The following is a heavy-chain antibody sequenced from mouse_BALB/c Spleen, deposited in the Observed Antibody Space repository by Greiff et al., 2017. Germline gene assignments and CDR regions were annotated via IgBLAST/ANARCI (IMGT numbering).Heavy chain of an antibody. CDR1: GYTFTSYW. D-gene: IGHD1-1*01. V-gene: IGHV1-5*01. CDR3: TRWSYDYFDY. Sequence: EVQLQQSGTLLARPGASVKMSCKASGYTFTSYWMHWVKQRPGQGLEWIGAIYPGNSDTSYNQKFKGKAKLTAVTSTSTAYMELSSLTNEDSAVYYCTRWSYDYFDYWGQGTTLTVSS. J-gene: IGHJ2*01. CDR2: IYPGNSDT.